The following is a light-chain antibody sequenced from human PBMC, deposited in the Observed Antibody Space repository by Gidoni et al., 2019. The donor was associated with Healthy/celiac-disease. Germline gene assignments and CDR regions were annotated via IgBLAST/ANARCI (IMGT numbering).Light chain of an antibody. V-gene: IGKV2-28*01. CDR3: MQALQTDT. CDR2: LGS. Sequence: DIVMTQSPLSLPVTPGEPASISCRSSQSLLHSNGYNYLDWYRQKPGQSPQLLIYLGSNRASGVPDRFSGSGSGTDFTLKISRVEAEDVGVYYCMQALQTDTCGQGTKLEIK. CDR1: QSLLHSNGYNY. J-gene: IGKJ2*01.